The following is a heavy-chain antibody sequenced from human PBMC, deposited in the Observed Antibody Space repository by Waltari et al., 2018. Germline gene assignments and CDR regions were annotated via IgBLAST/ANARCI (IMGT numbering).Heavy chain of an antibody. J-gene: IGHJ4*02. CDR1: GVTFDNYA. V-gene: IGHV3-23*01. Sequence: ELQLLESGGALVQPGRSLRLSCAASGVTFDNYAMTWVRQRPGKGLEWVSVISGDGEDTHYAAPVKGRFTISRDNSKKKLYLQMNSLRDEDTAIYYCNAGYGADWGRGTLVTVSS. D-gene: IGHD5-18*01. CDR3: NAGYGAD. CDR2: ISGDGEDT.